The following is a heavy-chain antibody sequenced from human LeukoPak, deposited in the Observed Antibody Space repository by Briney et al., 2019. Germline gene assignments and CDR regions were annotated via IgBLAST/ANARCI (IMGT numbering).Heavy chain of an antibody. CDR2: INPSGGST. D-gene: IGHD1-26*01. CDR1: GYTFTSYY. CDR3: ARDRGGIVGATAAPDAFDI. J-gene: IGHJ3*02. Sequence: ASVKVSCKASGYTFTSYYMHWVRQAPGQGLEWMGIINPSGGSTSYAQKFQGRVTMTRDTSTSTVYMELSSPRSEDTAVYYCARDRGGIVGATAAPDAFDIWGQGTMVTVSS. V-gene: IGHV1-46*01.